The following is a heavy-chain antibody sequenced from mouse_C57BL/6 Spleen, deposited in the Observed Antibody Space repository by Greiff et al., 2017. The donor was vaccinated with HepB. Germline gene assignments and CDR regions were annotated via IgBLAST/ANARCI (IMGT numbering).Heavy chain of an antibody. CDR3: ARFRLGDY. J-gene: IGHJ2*01. CDR2: INPNNGGT. V-gene: IGHV1-26*01. Sequence: VQLQQSGPELVKPGASVKISCKASGYTFTDYYMNWVKQSHGKSLEWIGDINPNNGGTSYNQKFKGKATLTVDKSSSTAYMELRSLTSEDSAVYYCARFRLGDYWGQGTTLTVSS. CDR1: GYTFTDYY.